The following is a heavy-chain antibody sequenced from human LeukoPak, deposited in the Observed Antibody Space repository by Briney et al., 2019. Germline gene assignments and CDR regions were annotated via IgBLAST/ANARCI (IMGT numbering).Heavy chain of an antibody. V-gene: IGHV1-46*01. CDR2: INPSGGST. D-gene: IGHD6-19*01. Sequence: GASVKVSCKASGYTFTNYHMHWVRQAPGQGLEWMGIINPSGGSTNYAQKFQGRVTMTRDMSTNTVYMQLSSLRSEDTAVYYCARDRRSGWYESDAFDIWGQGTMVTVSS. CDR3: ARDRRSGWYESDAFDI. J-gene: IGHJ3*02. CDR1: GYTFTNYH.